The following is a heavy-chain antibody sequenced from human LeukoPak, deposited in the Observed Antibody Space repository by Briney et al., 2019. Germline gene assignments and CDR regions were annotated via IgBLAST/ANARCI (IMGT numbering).Heavy chain of an antibody. J-gene: IGHJ1*01. CDR3: ARDSGEGKEQQLVLKH. V-gene: IGHV1-69*06. Sequence: SVKVSCKASGGTFSSYAISWVRQAPGQGLEWMGGIIPIFGTANYAQKFLGRVTITADKSTSTAYMELSSLRSEDTAVYYCARDSGEGKEQQLVLKHWGQGTLVTVSS. CDR2: IIPIFGTA. D-gene: IGHD6-13*01. CDR1: GGTFSSYA.